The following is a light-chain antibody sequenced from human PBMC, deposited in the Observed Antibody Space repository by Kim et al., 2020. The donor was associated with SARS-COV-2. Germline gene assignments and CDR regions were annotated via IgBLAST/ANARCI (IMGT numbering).Light chain of an antibody. V-gene: IGKV3-15*01. CDR1: QSVGSN. CDR3: QQCNNWPRT. Sequence: EIVMTQSPATLSVSPGASATLSCRSSQSVGSNLAWYQQKPGQAPRLLIYGASTRATGIPARFSGSGSGTEFTLTITSLQSEDFAVYYCQQCNNWPRTFGQGTKVDIK. J-gene: IGKJ1*01. CDR2: GAS.